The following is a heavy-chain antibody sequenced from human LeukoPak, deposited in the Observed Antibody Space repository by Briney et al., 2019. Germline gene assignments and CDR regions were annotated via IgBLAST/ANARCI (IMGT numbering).Heavy chain of an antibody. CDR1: GGSFSGYY. CDR2: INHSGST. V-gene: IGHV4-34*01. Sequence: SETLSLTCAVYGGSFSGYYWSWIRQPPGKGLEWIGEINHSGSTNYNPSLKSRVTISVDTSKNQFSLKLSSVTAADTAVYYCARGRVSWAPMDVWGQGTTVTVSS. D-gene: IGHD6-13*01. J-gene: IGHJ6*02. CDR3: ARGRVSWAPMDV.